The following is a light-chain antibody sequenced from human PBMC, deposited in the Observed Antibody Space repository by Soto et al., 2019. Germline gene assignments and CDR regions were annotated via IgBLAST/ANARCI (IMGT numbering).Light chain of an antibody. V-gene: IGKV1-5*03. CDR3: QHMAT. Sequence: DIQMTQSPSTLSASVGDRVTITCRASQSISASLAWYQQKPGKAPKPLIYKASSLETGVPSRFSGSGSGTEFTLTISGLQPDDFATYFCQHMATFGQGTKVEIK. CDR1: QSISAS. J-gene: IGKJ1*01. CDR2: KAS.